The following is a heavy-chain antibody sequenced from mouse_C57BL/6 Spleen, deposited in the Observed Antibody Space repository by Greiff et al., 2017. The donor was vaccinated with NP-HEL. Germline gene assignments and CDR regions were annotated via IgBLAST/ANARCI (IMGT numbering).Heavy chain of an antibody. CDR3: ARGEGGKEFAY. CDR2: INYDGSST. V-gene: IGHV5-16*01. D-gene: IGHD2-1*01. CDR1: GFTFSDYY. J-gene: IGHJ3*01. Sequence: EVMLVESEGGLVQPGSSMKLSCTASGFTFSDYYMAWVRQVPEKGLEWVANINYDGSSTYYLDSLKSRFIISRDNAKNILYLQMSSLKSEDTATYYCARGEGGKEFAYWGQGTLVTVSA.